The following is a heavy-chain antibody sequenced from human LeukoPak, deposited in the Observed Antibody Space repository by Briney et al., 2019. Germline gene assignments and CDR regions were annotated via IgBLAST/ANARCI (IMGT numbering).Heavy chain of an antibody. CDR2: ISAYNGNT. V-gene: IGHV1-18*01. CDR1: GYTFTSYG. J-gene: IGHJ4*02. Sequence: ASVKVSCKASGYTFTSYGISWVRQAPGQGLEWMGWISAYNGNTNYAQKLQGRVTMTTDTSTSTAYMELRSLRSDDTAVYYCASTECYYDSSGYLDYWGQGTLVTVSS. CDR3: ASTECYYDSSGYLDY. D-gene: IGHD3-22*01.